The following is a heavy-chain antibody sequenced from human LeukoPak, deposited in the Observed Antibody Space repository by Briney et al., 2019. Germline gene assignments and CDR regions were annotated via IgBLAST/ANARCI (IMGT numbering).Heavy chain of an antibody. Sequence: RSQTLPLTCAISGDSVSSKSVAWNWIRQSPSRGLERLGRTYYRSNDYAVSVKSRITIDPDTSKNQFSLQLNSVTPEDTAVYYCARGQFSAFDIWGQGTMVIVSS. CDR3: ARGQFSAFDI. CDR1: GDSVSSKSVA. V-gene: IGHV6-1*01. CDR2: TYYRSN. D-gene: IGHD5-24*01. J-gene: IGHJ3*02.